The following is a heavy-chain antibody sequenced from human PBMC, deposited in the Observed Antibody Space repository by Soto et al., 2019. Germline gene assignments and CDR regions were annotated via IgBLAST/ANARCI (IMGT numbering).Heavy chain of an antibody. CDR1: GGSFSGYY. Sequence: SETLSLTCAVYGGSFSGYYWSWIRQPPGKGLEWIGEINHSGSTNYNPSLKSRVTISVDTSKNQFSLKLSSVTAADTAVYYCARRRIVGANSYYYYYGMDVWGQGTTVTVSS. V-gene: IGHV4-34*01. D-gene: IGHD1-26*01. CDR2: INHSGST. CDR3: ARRRIVGANSYYYYYGMDV. J-gene: IGHJ6*02.